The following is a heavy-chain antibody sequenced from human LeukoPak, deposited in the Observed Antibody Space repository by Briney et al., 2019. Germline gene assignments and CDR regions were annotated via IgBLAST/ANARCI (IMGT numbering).Heavy chain of an antibody. CDR2: ISSSSYI. J-gene: IGHJ4*02. D-gene: IGHD1-26*01. CDR1: GFTFSSYS. V-gene: IGHV3-21*01. CDR3: ARDLGMYSGSYSRDY. Sequence: GGSLRLSCAASGFTFSSYSMNWVRQAPGKGLEWVSSISSSSYIYYADSVKGRFTISRDNAKNSLYLQMNSLRAEDTAVYYCARDLGMYSGSYSRDYWGQGTLVTVSS.